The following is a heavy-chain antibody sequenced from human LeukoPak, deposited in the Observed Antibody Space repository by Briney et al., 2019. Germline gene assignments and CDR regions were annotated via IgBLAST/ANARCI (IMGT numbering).Heavy chain of an antibody. J-gene: IGHJ4*02. CDR1: GASINSDDYY. Sequence: SETLSLTCTVSGASINSDDYYWSWIRQPPGKGLEWIGYIYYSGSTNYNLSLKSRVTISVDTSKNQFSLKLSSVTAADTAVYYCARGSFGGVDYWGQGTLVTVSS. V-gene: IGHV4-61*08. D-gene: IGHD3-16*01. CDR2: IYYSGST. CDR3: ARGSFGGVDY.